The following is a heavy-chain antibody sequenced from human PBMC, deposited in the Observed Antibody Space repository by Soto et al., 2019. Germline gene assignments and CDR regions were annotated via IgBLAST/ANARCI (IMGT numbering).Heavy chain of an antibody. CDR3: ARGRRGGIAVAGPYDY. J-gene: IGHJ4*02. CDR1: GYTLTSYG. V-gene: IGHV1-18*01. Sequence: GASVKVSCKASGYTLTSYGISWVRQAPGQGLEWMGWISAYNGNTNYAQKLQGRVTMTTDTSTSTAYMELRSLRSDDTAVYYCARGRRGGIAVAGPYDYWGQGTLVTVSS. CDR2: ISAYNGNT. D-gene: IGHD6-19*01.